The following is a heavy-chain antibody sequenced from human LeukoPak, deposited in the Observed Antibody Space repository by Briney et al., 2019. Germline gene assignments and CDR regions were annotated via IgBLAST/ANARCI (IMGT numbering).Heavy chain of an antibody. CDR3: ATGYSGYDRIIYYYYMDV. CDR2: IIAILGTA. CDR1: GGTFLSYA. V-gene: IGHV1-69*05. Sequence: SVKVSCKASGGTFLSYAFNWVRQAPGQGLEWMGGIIAILGTANYAQRFQGRVTITTDESTSTAYTELSRLTSEDTAVYFCATGYSGYDRIIYYYYMDVWGKGTTVTVSS. D-gene: IGHD5-12*01. J-gene: IGHJ6*03.